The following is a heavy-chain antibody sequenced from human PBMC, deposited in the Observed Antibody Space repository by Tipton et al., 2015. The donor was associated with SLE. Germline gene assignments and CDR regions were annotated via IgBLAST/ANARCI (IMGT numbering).Heavy chain of an antibody. V-gene: IGHV4-31*03. D-gene: IGHD3-16*01. CDR3: ARDSPIGDHALDI. J-gene: IGHJ3*02. CDR1: GDSMSSTDYY. Sequence: TLSLTCTVSGDSMSSTDYYWSWIRQLPGKGLEWMGYIYNSESTYYNPSLSGRLTLSVDTSKNELSLRLNSVTAADTALYYCARDSPIGDHALDIWGQGTRVTVSS. CDR2: IYNSEST.